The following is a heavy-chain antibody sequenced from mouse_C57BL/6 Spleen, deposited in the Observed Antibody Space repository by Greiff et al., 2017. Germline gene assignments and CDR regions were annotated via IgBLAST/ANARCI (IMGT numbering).Heavy chain of an antibody. Sequence: EVQGVESGGGLVKPGGSLKLSCAASGFTFSSYAMSWVRPTPEKRLEWVATISDGGSYTYYPDNVKGRFTISRDNAKNNLYLQMSHLKSEDTAMYYCAREDDAMDYWGQGTSVTVSS. CDR1: GFTFSSYA. J-gene: IGHJ4*01. V-gene: IGHV5-4*01. CDR3: AREDDAMDY. CDR2: ISDGGSYT.